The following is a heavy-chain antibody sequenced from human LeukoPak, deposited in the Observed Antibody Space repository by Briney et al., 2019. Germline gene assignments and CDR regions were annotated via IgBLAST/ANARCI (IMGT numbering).Heavy chain of an antibody. CDR3: AREHSGYDFPGRDYYYMDV. Sequence: PSKTLSLTCSVSGYSISSGYYWGWIRQPPGKGLEWIGSVFHNGITYYKPSLKSRVTILVDTSKNQFSLKLTSVTAADTAVYYCAREHSGYDFPGRDYYYMDVWGKGTTVTVSS. J-gene: IGHJ6*03. CDR1: GYSISSGYY. CDR2: VFHNGIT. D-gene: IGHD5-12*01. V-gene: IGHV4-38-2*02.